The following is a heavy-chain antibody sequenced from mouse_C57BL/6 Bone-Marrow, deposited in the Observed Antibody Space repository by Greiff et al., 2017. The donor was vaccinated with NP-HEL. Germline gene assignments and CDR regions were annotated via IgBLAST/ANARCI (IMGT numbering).Heavy chain of an antibody. CDR3: ARPRVYYEYDYYAMDY. Sequence: QVHVKQSGAELARPGASVKLSCKASGYTFTSYGISWVKQRTGQGLEWIGEIYPRSGNTYYNEKFKGKATLTADKSSSTAYMELRSLTSEDSAVYFCARPRVYYEYDYYAMDYWGQGTSVTVSS. CDR2: IYPRSGNT. J-gene: IGHJ4*01. CDR1: GYTFTSYG. V-gene: IGHV1-81*01. D-gene: IGHD2-4*01.